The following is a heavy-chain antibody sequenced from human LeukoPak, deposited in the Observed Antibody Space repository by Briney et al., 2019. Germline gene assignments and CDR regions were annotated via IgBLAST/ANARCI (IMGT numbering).Heavy chain of an antibody. D-gene: IGHD5-18*01. J-gene: IGHJ3*02. Sequence: PGGSLRLSCAASGFSFSDSFMGWIRQPPGKGLEWISYIFSSGSHIYYADSVKGRFTISRDNAKNTLYLQMNSLRAEDTAVYYCARARGYSYGYFVADAFDIWGQGTMVTVSS. V-gene: IGHV3-11*04. CDR2: IFSSGSHI. CDR1: GFSFSDSF. CDR3: ARARGYSYGYFVADAFDI.